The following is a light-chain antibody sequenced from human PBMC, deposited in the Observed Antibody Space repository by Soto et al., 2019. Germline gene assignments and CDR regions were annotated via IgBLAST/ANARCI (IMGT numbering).Light chain of an antibody. Sequence: EVVMRQSPATLSVATGECATLSCRASQGIGYTLAWYQHNPGQTHRLLIYDTSTMATGVPTRFSGSRSGAEFTLTINSRQSEDFAVYYCQTYNNWPLTFGGGTQVEIK. J-gene: IGKJ4*01. CDR3: QTYNNWPLT. V-gene: IGKV3-15*01. CDR1: QGIGYT. CDR2: DTS.